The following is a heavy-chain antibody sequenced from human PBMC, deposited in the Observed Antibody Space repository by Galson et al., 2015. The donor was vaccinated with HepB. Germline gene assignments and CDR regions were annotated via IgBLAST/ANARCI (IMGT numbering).Heavy chain of an antibody. Sequence: SLRLSCAASGFTFSSYAIHWARQAPGKGLEWVAVIPYDGSNDYYADSVKGRFTISRDNSKNTLYLQMNSLRAEDTAVYYCARDLAAVAATRGPFDYWGQGTLVTVSS. CDR3: ARDLAAVAATRGPFDY. V-gene: IGHV3-30*04. J-gene: IGHJ4*02. D-gene: IGHD2-15*01. CDR1: GFTFSSYA. CDR2: IPYDGSND.